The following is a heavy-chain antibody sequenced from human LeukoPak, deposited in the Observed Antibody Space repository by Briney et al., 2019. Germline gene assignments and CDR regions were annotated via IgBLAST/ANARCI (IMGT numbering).Heavy chain of an antibody. D-gene: IGHD3-22*01. V-gene: IGHV3-48*02. CDR1: GFTFSSYS. Sequence: PGGSLRLSCAASGFTFSSYSMNWVRQAPGKGLEWVSYISSSSSTIYYADSVKGRFTISRDNAKNLLYLQMNSLRDEDTAVYYCARDDYYDSSGYYNYWGQGTLVTVSS. CDR2: ISSSSSTI. J-gene: IGHJ4*02. CDR3: ARDDYYDSSGYYNY.